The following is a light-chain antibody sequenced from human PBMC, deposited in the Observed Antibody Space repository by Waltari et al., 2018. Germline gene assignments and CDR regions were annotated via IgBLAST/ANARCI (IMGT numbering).Light chain of an antibody. J-gene: IGKJ5*01. CDR3: QQRSTGVT. Sequence: EIVLTQSPATLSLSPGERATLSCRASQSVSSYLAWYQQKPGQAPRLLIYDASNRATGIPARFSGSGSGTDFTLTISSLEPEDFAVYYCQQRSTGVTFGQGTRLGIK. CDR1: QSVSSY. V-gene: IGKV3-11*01. CDR2: DAS.